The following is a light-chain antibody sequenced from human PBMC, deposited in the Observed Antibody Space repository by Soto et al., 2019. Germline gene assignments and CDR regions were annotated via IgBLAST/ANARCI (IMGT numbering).Light chain of an antibody. CDR1: QSVSSNY. Sequence: EIVLTQSPGTLSLSPGERATLSCRASQSVSSNYLVWYQQKVGQAPRLLIYGASSRATGIPDRFSGSGSGTDFTLTISRLEPEDFAVYYCQQYGSPPVTFGGGTKVEIK. CDR3: QQYGSPPVT. V-gene: IGKV3-20*01. CDR2: GAS. J-gene: IGKJ4*01.